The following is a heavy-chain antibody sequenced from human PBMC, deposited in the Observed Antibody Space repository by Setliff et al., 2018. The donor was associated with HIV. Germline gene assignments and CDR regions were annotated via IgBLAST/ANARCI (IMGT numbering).Heavy chain of an antibody. Sequence: EASVKVSCKASGYTFTRYDINWVRQATGQGPEWVGWMNPNSGNTGYAQKFQGRVTLTRNTSISTAYMELSSLRSEDTAVYSCARVATVSHPGDYFDYWGQGTLVTVSS. CDR1: GYTFTRYD. CDR2: MNPNSGNT. CDR3: ARVATVSHPGDYFDY. D-gene: IGHD4-4*01. J-gene: IGHJ4*02. V-gene: IGHV1-8*01.